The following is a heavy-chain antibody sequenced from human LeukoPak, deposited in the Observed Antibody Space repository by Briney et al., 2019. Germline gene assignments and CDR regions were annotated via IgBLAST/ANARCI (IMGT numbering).Heavy chain of an antibody. CDR2: IIPIFGTA. J-gene: IGHJ4*02. CDR1: GGTFSSYA. V-gene: IGHV1-69*05. Sequence: GASVKVSCKASGGTFSSYAISWVRQAPGQGLEWMGGIIPIFGTANYAQKFQGRVTMTRDTSTSTVYMELSSLRSEDTAIYYCARELDDYGGNSPFDYWGQGTLVTVSS. D-gene: IGHD4-23*01. CDR3: ARELDDYGGNSPFDY.